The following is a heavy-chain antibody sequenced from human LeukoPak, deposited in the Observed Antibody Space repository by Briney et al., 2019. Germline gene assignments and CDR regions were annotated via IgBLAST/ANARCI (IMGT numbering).Heavy chain of an antibody. J-gene: IGHJ4*02. V-gene: IGHV3-74*01. CDR1: GFTFISYW. D-gene: IGHD3-22*01. CDR2: INSDGSTT. CDR3: ARGHHYYDSSTYYY. Sequence: GGSLRLSCAASGFTFISYWMHWVRQAPGKGLVWVSRINSDGSTTSYAASVKGRFTISRDAAKKTLYLQMNSLRAEDTAVYYCARGHHYYDSSTYYYWGQGTLVTVSS.